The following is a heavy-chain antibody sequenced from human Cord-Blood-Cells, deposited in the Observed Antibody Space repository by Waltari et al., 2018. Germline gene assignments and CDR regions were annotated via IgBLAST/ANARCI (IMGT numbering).Heavy chain of an antibody. J-gene: IGHJ4*02. D-gene: IGHD2-2*01. CDR3: ARVQRGIVVVPAAIDY. V-gene: IGHV1-18*01. CDR2: ISAYNGNT. CDR1: GYTFTSYG. Sequence: QVQLVQSGAEVKKPGASVKVYCKASGYTFTSYGISWVRPAPGQGLEWMGWISAYNGNTNYAQKLQGRVTMTTDTSTSTAYMELRSLRSDDTAVYYCARVQRGIVVVPAAIDYWGQGTLVTVSS.